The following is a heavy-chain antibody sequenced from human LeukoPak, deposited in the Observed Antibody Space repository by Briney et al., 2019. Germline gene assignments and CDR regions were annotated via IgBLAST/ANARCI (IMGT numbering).Heavy chain of an antibody. CDR1: GYSISSGYY. CDR3: ARGGDRSFDY. V-gene: IGHV4-38-2*02. J-gene: IGHJ4*02. CDR2: IYHSGST. D-gene: IGHD3-10*01. Sequence: SETLSLTCTVSGYSISSGYYWGWIRQPPGKGLEWIGSIYHSGSTYYNPSLKSRVTISVDTSKNQFSLKLSSVTAADTAVYYCARGGDRSFDYWGQGTLVTVSS.